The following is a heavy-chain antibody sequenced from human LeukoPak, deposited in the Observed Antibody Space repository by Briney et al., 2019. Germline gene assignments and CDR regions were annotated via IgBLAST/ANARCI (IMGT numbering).Heavy chain of an antibody. Sequence: KAGGSLRLSCAAPGFTFSSYSMNWVRQAPGKGLEWVSSIGTTSNSMYYADSLKGRFTISRDNAESSLYLQMDSLRAEDTAVYYCVRDGGVSGYDLLDYWGQGTLVTVSS. J-gene: IGHJ4*02. V-gene: IGHV3-21*01. CDR2: IGTTSNSM. D-gene: IGHD5-12*01. CDR1: GFTFSSYS. CDR3: VRDGGVSGYDLLDY.